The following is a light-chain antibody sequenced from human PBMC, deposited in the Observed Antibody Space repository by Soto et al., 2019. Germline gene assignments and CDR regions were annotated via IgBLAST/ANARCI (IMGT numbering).Light chain of an antibody. Sequence: EIVMTQSAAILSVSPGERATLSYRASQSVSSDLAWYQQKPGQAPRLLIYDASTRATGIPVRFSGSGSGTEFTLTISSLQSEDFALYYCQQYNKWPPLTFGGGTKVEI. V-gene: IGKV3-15*01. J-gene: IGKJ4*01. CDR2: DAS. CDR3: QQYNKWPPLT. CDR1: QSVSSD.